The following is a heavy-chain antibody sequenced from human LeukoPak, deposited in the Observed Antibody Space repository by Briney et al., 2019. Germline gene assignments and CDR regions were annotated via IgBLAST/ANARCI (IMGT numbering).Heavy chain of an antibody. Sequence: SETLSLTCAVYGGSFSGYYWSWIRQPPGKGLEWIGEINHSGSTNYNPSLKSRVTISVDTSKNQFSLKLSSVTAADTAVYYCARIRLVGATKAKYYYYHMDVWGKGTTVTVSS. V-gene: IGHV4-34*01. J-gene: IGHJ6*03. CDR2: INHSGST. D-gene: IGHD1-26*01. CDR3: ARIRLVGATKAKYYYYHMDV. CDR1: GGSFSGYY.